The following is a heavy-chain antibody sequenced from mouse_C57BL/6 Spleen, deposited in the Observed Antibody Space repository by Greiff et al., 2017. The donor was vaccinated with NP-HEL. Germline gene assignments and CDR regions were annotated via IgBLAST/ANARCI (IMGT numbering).Heavy chain of an antibody. D-gene: IGHD2-10*01. CDR1: GYTFTDYY. J-gene: IGHJ2*01. CDR3: ARSPYYDPFYYFDY. V-gene: IGHV1-26*01. Sequence: EVKLQQSGPELVKPGASVKISCKASGYTFTDYYMNWVQQSHGKSLEWIGDINPNNGGTSYNQKFKGKATLTVDKSSSTAYMELRSLTSEDSAVYYCARSPYYDPFYYFDYWGQGTTLTVSS. CDR2: INPNNGGT.